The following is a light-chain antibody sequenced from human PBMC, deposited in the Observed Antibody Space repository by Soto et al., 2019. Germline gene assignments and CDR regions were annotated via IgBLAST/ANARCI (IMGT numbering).Light chain of an antibody. V-gene: IGKV1-39*01. J-gene: IGKJ4*01. Sequence: IQVTISPSSLSSSVGDRVNITCRASQSISSYLNWYQQKPGKAPKLLIYAASSLQSGVPSRFSGSGSGTEFTLTISSLQPDDFATYYCQQYNSYLDTFGGGTKVDIK. CDR2: AAS. CDR1: QSISSY. CDR3: QQYNSYLDT.